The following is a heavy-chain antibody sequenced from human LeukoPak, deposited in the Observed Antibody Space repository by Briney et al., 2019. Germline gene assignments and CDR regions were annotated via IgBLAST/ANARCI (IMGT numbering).Heavy chain of an antibody. CDR1: GFTASSNY. CDR2: IYSGGST. CDR3: ARSNTYYYDSSGYYGGPLDY. V-gene: IGHV3-53*01. Sequence: PGGSLRLSCAASGFTASSNYMSWVRQAPGKGLEWVSVIYSGGSTYYADSVKGRFTISRDNSKNTLYLQMNSLRAEDTAVYYCARSNTYYYDSSGYYGGPLDYWGQGTLVTVSS. J-gene: IGHJ4*02. D-gene: IGHD3-22*01.